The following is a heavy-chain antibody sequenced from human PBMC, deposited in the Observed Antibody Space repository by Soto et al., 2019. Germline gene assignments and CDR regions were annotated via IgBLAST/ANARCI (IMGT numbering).Heavy chain of an antibody. Sequence: SETLSLTCTVSGGSISSYYWSWIRQPPGKGLEWIGYIYYSGSTNYNPSLKSRVTISVDTSKNQFSLKLSSVTAADTAVYYCARGWDSISFYYGSGYNWFDPWGQGTLVTGSS. CDR2: IYYSGST. V-gene: IGHV4-59*01. CDR3: ARGWDSISFYYGSGYNWFDP. CDR1: GGSISSYY. D-gene: IGHD3-10*01. J-gene: IGHJ5*02.